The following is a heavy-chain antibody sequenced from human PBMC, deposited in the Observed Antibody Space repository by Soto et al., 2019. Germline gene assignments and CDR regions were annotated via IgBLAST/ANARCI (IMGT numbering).Heavy chain of an antibody. D-gene: IGHD5-18*01. CDR1: GDSISSNNNY. J-gene: IGHJ5*02. CDR3: ARGRGYSYGLDP. V-gene: IGHV4-30-4*01. CDR2: ISYSGTT. Sequence: TSETLSLTCTVSGDSISSNNNYWSWIRQPPGEGLEWIGFISYSGTTSYSPSLKSRVAISLDTSKNQFSLSLSSVTAADTAVYYCARGRGYSYGLDPWGQGTPVT.